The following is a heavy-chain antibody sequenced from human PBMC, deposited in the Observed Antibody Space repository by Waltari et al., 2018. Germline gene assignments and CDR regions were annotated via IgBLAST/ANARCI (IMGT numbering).Heavy chain of an antibody. V-gene: IGHV1-69*13. Sequence: QVQLVQSGAEVKKPGSSVKVSCKASGGTFSSYAISWVRQAPGQGLEWMGRIIPICGTANYAQKFQGRVTITADKSTSTAYMELSSLRSEDTAVYYCARERQYDFWSGYSDPWGQGTLVTVSS. CDR3: ARERQYDFWSGYSDP. D-gene: IGHD3-3*01. CDR1: GGTFSSYA. J-gene: IGHJ5*02. CDR2: IIPICGTA.